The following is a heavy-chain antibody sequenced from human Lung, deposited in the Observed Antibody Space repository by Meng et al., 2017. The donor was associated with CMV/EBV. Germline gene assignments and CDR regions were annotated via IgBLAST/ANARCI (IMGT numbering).Heavy chain of an antibody. CDR1: EFTLNRYT. Sequence: GESLKISCVSSEFTLNRYTMHWVRQAAGKGLEWVALISYDGSTEYYGDSVRGRFSISRDTSKNTFYVHMNGLRPEDTAIYYCARDVITLGYCAMDVWGQGTSVTVSS. CDR2: ISYDGSTE. CDR3: ARDVITLGYCAMDV. V-gene: IGHV3-30-3*01. D-gene: IGHD2-21*01. J-gene: IGHJ6*02.